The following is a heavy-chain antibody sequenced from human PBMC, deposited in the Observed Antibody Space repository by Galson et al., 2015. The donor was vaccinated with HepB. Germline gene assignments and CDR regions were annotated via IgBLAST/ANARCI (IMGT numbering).Heavy chain of an antibody. V-gene: IGHV3-30*04. CDR3: AREVFDYGDYGVDY. J-gene: IGHJ4*02. CDR1: GFTFSSYA. Sequence: SLRLSCAASGFTFSSYAMHWVRQAPGKGLEWVAVISYDGSNKYYADSVKGRFTISRDNSKNTLYLQMNSLRAEDTAVYYCAREVFDYGDYGVDYWGQGTLVTVSS. CDR2: ISYDGSNK. D-gene: IGHD4-17*01.